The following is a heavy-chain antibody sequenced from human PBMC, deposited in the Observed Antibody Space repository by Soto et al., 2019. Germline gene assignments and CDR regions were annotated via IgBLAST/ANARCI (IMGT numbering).Heavy chain of an antibody. J-gene: IGHJ4*02. V-gene: IGHV3-23*01. CDR3: AKLLRPGLQLFDF. D-gene: IGHD4-4*01. Sequence: EVQLLESGGGLVQPGGSLRLSCAASGFTFSDYAMSWVRQAPGKGLDWVSAISSSGDHTFYADSVKGRFTISRDNSKNTLYLQVNSLRAADTAVYYCAKLLRPGLQLFDFWGQGTLVTVSS. CDR2: ISSSGDHT. CDR1: GFTFSDYA.